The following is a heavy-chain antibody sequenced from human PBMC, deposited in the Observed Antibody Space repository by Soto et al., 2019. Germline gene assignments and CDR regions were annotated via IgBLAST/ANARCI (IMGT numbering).Heavy chain of an antibody. CDR1: GVTFLGYA. D-gene: IGHD3-9*01. V-gene: IGHV3-30*14. CDR3: ARAYQLTYCFDD. J-gene: IGHJ4*02. CDR2: ISDDGSKT. Sequence: PGGSLRLSCAGSGVTFLGYAVHWVRQTPGKGLEWVTVISDDGSKTYYADSVKGRFSVSRDDSTNMVFLQMSSLRSEDTAVYHCARAYQLTYCFDDWGPGTPVTVSS.